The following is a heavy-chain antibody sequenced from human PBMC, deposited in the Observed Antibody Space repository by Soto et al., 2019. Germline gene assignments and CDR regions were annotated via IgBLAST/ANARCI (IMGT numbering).Heavy chain of an antibody. CDR2: IYHSGIT. CDR1: GGSVSSETHF. J-gene: IGHJ4*02. D-gene: IGHD1-26*01. Sequence: SETLSLTCAVFGGSVSSETHFWSWIRQPPGKGLEWIGYIYHSGITNSNPSLKGRLTISVDKSTNHFSLSLASVTAADTAIYYCAREDMSGTYYFDSWGQGTRVTVSA. V-gene: IGHV4-61*03. CDR3: AREDMSGTYYFDS.